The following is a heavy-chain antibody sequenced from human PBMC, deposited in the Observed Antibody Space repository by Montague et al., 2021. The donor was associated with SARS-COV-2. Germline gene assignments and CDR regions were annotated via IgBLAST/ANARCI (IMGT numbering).Heavy chain of an antibody. V-gene: IGHV3-20*04. Sequence: SLRLSCAASGSTFDDYGMSWVRQGPGKGLEWVSGITRNGDSTDFADSVKGHFTVSRDNAKNSLYLQMNSLRAEDTALYYCGGGFRHGPFDVWGKGTLVSVSS. CDR1: GSTFDDYG. D-gene: IGHD5-24*01. CDR3: GGGFRHGPFDV. J-gene: IGHJ4*02. CDR2: ITRNGDST.